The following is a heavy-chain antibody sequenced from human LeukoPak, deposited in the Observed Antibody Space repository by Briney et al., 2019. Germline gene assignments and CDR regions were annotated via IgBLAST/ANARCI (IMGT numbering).Heavy chain of an antibody. CDR1: GFTFSRYA. J-gene: IGHJ4*02. Sequence: GGSLRLSCAASGFTFSRYAMTWVRQAPGKGLEWVSGTSYNGGSRFYADSVKGRFTISRDNSKNTLYLQMNSLRAEDTAVYYCFRVPDYWGQGTLVTVSS. CDR2: TSYNGGSR. CDR3: FRVPDY. V-gene: IGHV3-23*01. D-gene: IGHD3-10*01.